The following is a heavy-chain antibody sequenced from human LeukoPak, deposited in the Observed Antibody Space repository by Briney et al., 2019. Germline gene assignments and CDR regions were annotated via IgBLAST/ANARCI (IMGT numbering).Heavy chain of an antibody. Sequence: PSETLSLTCTVSGGSISSYYWSWIRQPPGKGLEWIGFMHYSGSTNYNPSLKSRVTISVDTSKNQFSLKLSSVTAADTAVYYCARLDGYCSGGSCYSVSFVDPWGQGTLVTVSS. CDR1: GGSISSYY. V-gene: IGHV4-59*01. CDR3: ARLDGYCSGGSCYSVSFVDP. J-gene: IGHJ5*02. D-gene: IGHD2-15*01. CDR2: MHYSGST.